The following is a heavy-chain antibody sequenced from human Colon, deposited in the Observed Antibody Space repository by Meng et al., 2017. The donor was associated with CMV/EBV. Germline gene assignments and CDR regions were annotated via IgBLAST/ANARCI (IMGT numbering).Heavy chain of an antibody. CDR2: INPDSGGT. CDR3: ARVEAVAFGVDV. Sequence: ASVKVSCKASGYTFTGYYMHWVRHAPGQGLEGMGLINPDSGGTNYAQKFQGRVTMTKDTSISTAYKELSRLRSDDTAVYYCARVEAVAFGVDVWGQGTTVTVSS. CDR1: GYTFTGYY. J-gene: IGHJ6*02. V-gene: IGHV1-2*02. D-gene: IGHD6-19*01.